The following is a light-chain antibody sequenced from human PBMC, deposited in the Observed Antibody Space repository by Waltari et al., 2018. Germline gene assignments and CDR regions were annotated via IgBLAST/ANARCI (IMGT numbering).Light chain of an antibody. CDR2: GAS. Sequence: EIVMTQSPATLSVSPGDRATLSCRYNQSISFNLAWYQQKPGQAPRLLIYGASTRASGIPARFSGSGSGTDLSLTISSLQSEDFAVYFCQQYNTGPPCTFGQGTKVEVK. V-gene: IGKV3-15*01. CDR1: QSISFN. CDR3: QQYNTGPPCT. J-gene: IGKJ1*01.